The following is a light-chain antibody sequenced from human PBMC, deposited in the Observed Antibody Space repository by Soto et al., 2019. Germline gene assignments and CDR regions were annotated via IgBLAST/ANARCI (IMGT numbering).Light chain of an antibody. J-gene: IGKJ1*01. CDR1: QSVSTS. CDR3: QVRDVWTS. V-gene: IGKV3-11*01. CDR2: DAS. Sequence: IVLTQSPVTLAVSPGESAVLSCRASQSVSTSLAWYQHKPGQAPRLFIYDASKRAPGIPARFIGSGSGTDFTLTISSLEPEDIAIYYCQVRDVWTSFGQGTKV.